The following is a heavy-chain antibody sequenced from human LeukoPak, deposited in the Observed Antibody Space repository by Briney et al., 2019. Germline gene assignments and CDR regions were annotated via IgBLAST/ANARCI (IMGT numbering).Heavy chain of an antibody. J-gene: IGHJ4*02. CDR3: AKSGFEYYFDY. CDR2: ISGSGGST. CDR1: GFTFSSYA. V-gene: IGHV3-23*01. Sequence: HAGGSLRLSCVFSGFTFSSYAMSWVRQAPGKGLEWVSAISGSGGSTYYADSVKGRFTISRDNSKNTLYLQMNSLRAEDTAVYYCAKSGFEYYFDYWGQGTLVTVSS. D-gene: IGHD3-22*01.